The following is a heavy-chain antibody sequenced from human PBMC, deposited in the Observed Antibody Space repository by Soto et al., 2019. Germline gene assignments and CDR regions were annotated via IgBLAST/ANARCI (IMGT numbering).Heavy chain of an antibody. D-gene: IGHD2-2*01. J-gene: IGHJ4*02. Sequence: SETLSLTCTVSGGSISSYYWGWIRQPPGKGLEWIGDIYYSGSTKYNPSLKSRVTISVDTSKNQFSLELSSVTAADTAVYYCARLVPYRYYFDYCGQGTLVTVSS. CDR3: ARLVPYRYYFDY. CDR2: IYYSGST. V-gene: IGHV4-59*01. CDR1: GGSISSYY.